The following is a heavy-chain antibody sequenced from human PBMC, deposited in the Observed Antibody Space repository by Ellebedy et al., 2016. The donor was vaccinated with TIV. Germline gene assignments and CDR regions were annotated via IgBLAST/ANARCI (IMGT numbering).Heavy chain of an antibody. V-gene: IGHV1-8*01. CDR2: MNPNSGNT. D-gene: IGHD6-19*01. J-gene: IGHJ6*02. CDR1: GYTFTSYD. Sequence: ASVKVSXKASGYTFTSYDINWVRQATGQGLEWMGWMNPNSGNTGYAQKFQGRVTMTRDTSTSTVYMKLSSLRSEDTAVYYCARDRLLEQWPPYYYYGMDVWGQGTTVTVSS. CDR3: ARDRLLEQWPPYYYYGMDV.